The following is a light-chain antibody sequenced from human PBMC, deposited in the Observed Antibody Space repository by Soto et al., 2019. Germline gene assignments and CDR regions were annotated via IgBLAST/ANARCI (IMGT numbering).Light chain of an antibody. CDR2: GAS. Sequence: EIVLTQSPGTLSLSPGERATLSCRASQRVSSSYLAWYQQKPGQAHRLLIYGASARVPGIPDRFSGSGFATDFTLTIFRLEPEDFAVYYCKQYGSSLWTFGQGTKVEIK. V-gene: IGKV3-20*01. CDR3: KQYGSSLWT. CDR1: QRVSSSY. J-gene: IGKJ1*01.